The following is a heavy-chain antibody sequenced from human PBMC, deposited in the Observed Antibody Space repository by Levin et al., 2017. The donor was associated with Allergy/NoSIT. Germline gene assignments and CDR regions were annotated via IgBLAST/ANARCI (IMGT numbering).Heavy chain of an antibody. V-gene: IGHV3-23*01. D-gene: IGHD6-13*01. CDR1: GFTFSSYA. Sequence: GESLKISCAASGFTFSSYAMSWVRQAPGKGLEWVSAISGSGGSTYYADSVKGRFTISRDNSKNTLYLQMNSLRAEDTAVYYCAKIAAAVTNWFDPWGQGTLVTVSS. CDR2: ISGSGGST. CDR3: AKIAAAVTNWFDP. J-gene: IGHJ5*02.